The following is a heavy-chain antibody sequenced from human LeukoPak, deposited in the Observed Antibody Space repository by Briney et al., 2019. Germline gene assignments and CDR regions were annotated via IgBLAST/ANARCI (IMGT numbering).Heavy chain of an antibody. CDR2: IYYSGST. V-gene: IGHV4-59*01. CDR1: GGSISSYY. Sequence: SETLSLTCTVSGGSISSYYWSWIRQPPGKGLEWIGYIYYSGSTNYNPSLKSRVTISVHTSKNQFSLKLSSATAANTAVYYCARAGRSTAQDYYYYYMDVWGKGTTVTVSS. CDR3: ARAGRSTAQDYYYYYMDV. J-gene: IGHJ6*03.